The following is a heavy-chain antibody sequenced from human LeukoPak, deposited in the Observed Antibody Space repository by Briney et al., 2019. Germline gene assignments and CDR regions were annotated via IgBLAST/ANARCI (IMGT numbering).Heavy chain of an antibody. CDR3: AKDNSRYYYGMDV. J-gene: IGHJ6*02. CDR1: GFTFSSYA. CDR2: ISGSGGST. D-gene: IGHD6-13*01. Sequence: PGGSLRLSCAASGFTFSSYAMSWVRQAPGKGLGWVSAISGSGGSTYYADSVKGRFTISRDNSKNTLYLQMNSLRADDTAVYYCAKDNSRYYYGMDVWGQGTTVSVSS. V-gene: IGHV3-23*01.